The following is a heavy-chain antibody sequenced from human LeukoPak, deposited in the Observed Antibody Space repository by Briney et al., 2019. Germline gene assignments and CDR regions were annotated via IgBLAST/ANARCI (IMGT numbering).Heavy chain of an antibody. Sequence: SETLSLTCTVSGGSISSYCWSWIRQPPGKGLEWIGYIYYSGSTNYNPSLKSRVTISVDTSKNQFSLKLSSVTAADTAVYYCARGNYDFWSGYSDYWGQGTLVTVSS. CDR1: GGSISSYC. CDR2: IYYSGST. V-gene: IGHV4-59*01. CDR3: ARGNYDFWSGYSDY. D-gene: IGHD3-3*01. J-gene: IGHJ4*02.